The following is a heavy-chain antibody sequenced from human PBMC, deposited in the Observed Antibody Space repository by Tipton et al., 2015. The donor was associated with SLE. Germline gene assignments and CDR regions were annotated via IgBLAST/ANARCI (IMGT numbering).Heavy chain of an antibody. CDR3: ATGDSGYGLPSLKI. CDR1: GFSISSAYY. V-gene: IGHV4-38-2*02. J-gene: IGHJ3*02. Sequence: PGLVKPSETLSLTCTVSGFSISSAYYWGWIRQPPGKGLEWIGRFYISGSTNYNPSLMSRVTISVDTSKNQLSLKLSSVTAADTAVYYCATGDSGYGLPSLKIWGQGTMVIVSS. CDR2: FYISGST. D-gene: IGHD5-12*01.